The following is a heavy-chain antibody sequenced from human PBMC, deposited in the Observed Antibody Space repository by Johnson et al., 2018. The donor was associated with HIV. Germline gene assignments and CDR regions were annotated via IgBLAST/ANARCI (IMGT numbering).Heavy chain of an antibody. CDR3: ARCKTDSRSWFRILYAFDI. J-gene: IGHJ3*02. CDR2: IRYDGSNK. CDR1: GFTFSSYG. Sequence: VQLVESGGGVVQPGRSLRLSCAASGFTFSSYGMHWVRQAPGKGLEWVAFIRYDGSNKYYADSVKGRFTISRDNSKNTRYRKLNSLRAEDTAVYYCARCKTDSRSWFRILYAFDIWGQGTMVTVSS. D-gene: IGHD6-13*01. V-gene: IGHV3-33*08.